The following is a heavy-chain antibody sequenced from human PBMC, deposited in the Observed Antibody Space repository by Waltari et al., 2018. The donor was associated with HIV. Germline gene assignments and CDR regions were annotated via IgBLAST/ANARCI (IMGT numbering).Heavy chain of an antibody. CDR2: ISYDGSNK. Sequence: MHWVRQAPGKGLEWVAVISYDGSNKYYADSVKGRFTISRDNSKNTLYLQMNSLRAEDTAVYYCAKGGGCSSTSCYCDYWGQGTLVTVSS. J-gene: IGHJ4*02. CDR3: AKGGGCSSTSCYCDY. V-gene: IGHV3-30*18. D-gene: IGHD2-2*01.